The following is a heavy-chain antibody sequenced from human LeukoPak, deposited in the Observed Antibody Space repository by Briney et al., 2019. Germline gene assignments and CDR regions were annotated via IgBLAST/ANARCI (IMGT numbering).Heavy chain of an antibody. V-gene: IGHV3-74*01. Sequence: PGGSLRLSCAASGFTFSTNAMSWVRQGPGKGLVWVSGMNSDGSSTVYADSVKGRFTISRDNAKNTLYLQMNSLRAEDTAVYYCARGESSSWYDWGQGTLVTVSS. CDR2: MNSDGSST. CDR1: GFTFSTNA. D-gene: IGHD6-13*01. CDR3: ARGESSSWYD. J-gene: IGHJ4*02.